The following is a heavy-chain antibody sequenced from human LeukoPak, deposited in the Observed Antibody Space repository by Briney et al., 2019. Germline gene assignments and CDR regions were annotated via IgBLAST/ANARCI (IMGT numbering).Heavy chain of an antibody. CDR1: GFTFSSYG. CDR2: IWYDGSNK. Sequence: GGSLRHSCAASGFTFSSYGMHWVRQAPGKGLEWVAVIWYDGSNKYYADSMKGRFTISRDNSKNTLYLQMNSLRAGDTAVYHCAKDRDYYDSSGYHTDAFDIWGQGTMVTVSS. D-gene: IGHD3-22*01. V-gene: IGHV3-33*06. J-gene: IGHJ3*02. CDR3: AKDRDYYDSSGYHTDAFDI.